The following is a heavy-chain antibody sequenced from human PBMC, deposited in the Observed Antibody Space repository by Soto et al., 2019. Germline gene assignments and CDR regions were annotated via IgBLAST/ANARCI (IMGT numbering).Heavy chain of an antibody. Sequence: ASVKVSCKASGYTFTSYYMHWVRRAPGQGLEWMGIINPSGGSTSYAQKFQGRVAISIDTQKNQFSLQLSSVTVADTAFYYCAGGGSIVVATRRLMDVWGKGTTVTVSS. V-gene: IGHV1-46*01. D-gene: IGHD3-22*01. J-gene: IGHJ6*03. CDR1: GYTFTSYY. CDR3: AGGGSIVVATRRLMDV. CDR2: INPSGGST.